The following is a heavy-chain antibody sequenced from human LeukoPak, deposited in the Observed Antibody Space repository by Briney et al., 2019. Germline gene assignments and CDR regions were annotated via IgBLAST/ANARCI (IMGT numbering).Heavy chain of an antibody. Sequence: GASVKVSCKASGYTFTGDYMHWVRQAPGQGLEWMGWINPNSGDTNIPQRLQGRVTMTRDTSISTAYMELSRLTSDDKAVYYCAKSSAFDYWGQGTLVTVSS. CDR1: GYTFTGDY. CDR2: INPNSGDT. CDR3: AKSSAFDY. V-gene: IGHV1-2*02. J-gene: IGHJ4*02. D-gene: IGHD2-15*01.